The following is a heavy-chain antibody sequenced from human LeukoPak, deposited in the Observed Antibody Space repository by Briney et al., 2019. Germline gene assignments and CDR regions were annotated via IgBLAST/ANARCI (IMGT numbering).Heavy chain of an antibody. CDR3: AGGLGYCSSTSCHILYYYYGMDV. Sequence: GGSLRLSCAASGFTFSSYAVSWVRQAPGKGLEWVSAISGSGGSTYYADSVKGRFTISRDNSKNTLYLQMNSLRAEDTAVYYCAGGLGYCSSTSCHILYYYYGMDVWGQGTTVTVSS. CDR1: GFTFSSYA. D-gene: IGHD2-2*01. CDR2: ISGSGGST. J-gene: IGHJ6*02. V-gene: IGHV3-23*01.